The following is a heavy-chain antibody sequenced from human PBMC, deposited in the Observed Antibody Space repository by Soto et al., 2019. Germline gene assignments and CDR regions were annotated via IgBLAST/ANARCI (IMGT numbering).Heavy chain of an antibody. V-gene: IGHV3-53*01. J-gene: IGHJ6*02. CDR1: GFTVSSNY. CDR3: ARERVTGPHYYYGMDV. CDR2: IYSGGST. Sequence: EVQLVESGGGLIQPGGSLRLSCAASGFTVSSNYMSWVRQAPGKGLEWVSVIYSGGSTYYADSVKGRFTISSDNSKNTLYLQMNSLRAEDTAVYYCARERVTGPHYYYGMDVWGQGTTVTVSS.